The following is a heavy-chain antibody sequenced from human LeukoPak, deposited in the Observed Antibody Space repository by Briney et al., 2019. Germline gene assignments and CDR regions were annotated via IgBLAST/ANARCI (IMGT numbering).Heavy chain of an antibody. CDR3: ARHVEGYYDSSGYYYGWFDP. J-gene: IGHJ5*02. Sequence: PSETLSLTCTVSGVSISSSSYYWGWIRQPPGKGLEWIGSIYYSGSTYYNPSLKSRVTISVDTSKNQFSLKLSSVTAADTAVYYCARHVEGYYDSSGYYYGWFDPWGQGTLVTVSS. D-gene: IGHD3-22*01. CDR2: IYYSGST. V-gene: IGHV4-39*01. CDR1: GVSISSSSYY.